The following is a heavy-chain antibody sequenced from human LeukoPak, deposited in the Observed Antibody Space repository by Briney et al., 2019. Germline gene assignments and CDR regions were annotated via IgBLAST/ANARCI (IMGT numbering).Heavy chain of an antibody. D-gene: IGHD1-26*01. CDR2: VSGSGIRT. Sequence: PGGSLRLSCAASGFTFNNYAMSWVRQAPGKGLEWVSTVSGSGIRTYYADSVKGRFTISRDNSKNTLHLQMNSLRAEDTAVYCCAKQSVPGSYYLEQFEYWGQETLVTVSS. V-gene: IGHV3-23*01. CDR3: AKQSVPGSYYLEQFEY. J-gene: IGHJ4*02. CDR1: GFTFNNYA.